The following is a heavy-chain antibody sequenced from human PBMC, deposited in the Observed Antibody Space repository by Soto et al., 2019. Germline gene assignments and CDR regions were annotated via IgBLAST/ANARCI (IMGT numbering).Heavy chain of an antibody. D-gene: IGHD2-21*02. V-gene: IGHV1-18*01. CDR1: GFSLIDYP. CDR3: ARRHPFSHGDFVTYYFDY. CDR2: ISANSGNT. Sequence: QVQLVQSGAGVRKPGASVKVSCKASGFSLIDYPITWVRQAPGQGLEWMGWISANSGNTNYARNLQDRVTMTTDTSTNTAYLELRSRRSDTTADYYCARRHPFSHGDFVTYYFDYWGEGTLVTVSS. J-gene: IGHJ4*02.